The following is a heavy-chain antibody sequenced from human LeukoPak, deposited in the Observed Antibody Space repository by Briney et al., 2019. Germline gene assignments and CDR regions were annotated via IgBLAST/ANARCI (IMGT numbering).Heavy chain of an antibody. Sequence: PRGSVRLSCAASGFTFSTYSMNWVRQAPGKGLEWVSSISSSSNYINYADSVKGRFTISRDNAKNSMYLQMNSLRAEDTAVYYCAVSLGSANYYYFYYMDVWGKGTTVTVSS. J-gene: IGHJ6*03. CDR2: ISSSSNYI. V-gene: IGHV3-21*06. CDR3: AVSLGSANYYYFYYMDV. CDR1: GFTFSTYS.